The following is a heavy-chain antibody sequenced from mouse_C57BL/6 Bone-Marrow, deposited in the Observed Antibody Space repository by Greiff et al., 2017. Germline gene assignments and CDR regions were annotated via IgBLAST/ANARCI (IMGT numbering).Heavy chain of an antibody. V-gene: IGHV3-6*01. CDR2: ISYDGSN. CDR1: GYSITSGYY. CDR3: ARALIYYGNYGGAMDY. Sequence: EVKLVESGPGLVKPSQSLSLTCSVTGYSITSGYYWNWIRQFPGNKLEWMGYISYDGSNNYNPSLKNRISITRDTSKNQFFLKLNSVTTEDTATYYCARALIYYGNYGGAMDYWGQGTSVTVSS. J-gene: IGHJ4*01. D-gene: IGHD2-1*01.